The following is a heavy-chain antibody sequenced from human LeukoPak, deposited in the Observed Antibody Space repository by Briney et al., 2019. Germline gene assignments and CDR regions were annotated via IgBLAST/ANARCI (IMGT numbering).Heavy chain of an antibody. Sequence: GGSLRLSCAASGFTFSSYAMSWVRQVPGKGLEWVSAISGSGGSTYYADSVKGRFTISRDNSKNTLYLQMNSLRAEDTAVYYCASGRTLNEYFQHWGQGTLVTVSS. CDR3: ASGRTLNEYFQH. CDR1: GFTFSSYA. V-gene: IGHV3-23*01. D-gene: IGHD3-10*01. J-gene: IGHJ1*01. CDR2: ISGSGGST.